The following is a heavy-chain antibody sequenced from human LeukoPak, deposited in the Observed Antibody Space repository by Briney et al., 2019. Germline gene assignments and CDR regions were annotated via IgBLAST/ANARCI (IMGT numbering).Heavy chain of an antibody. CDR1: GGSISSYY. CDR2: IYYSGST. CDR3: ARDPGYSYGHGWWFDP. D-gene: IGHD5-18*01. J-gene: IGHJ5*02. V-gene: IGHV4-59*01. Sequence: SETLSLTCTVSGGSISSYYWSWIRQPPGKGLEWIGYIYYSGSTNYNSSLKSRVTISVDTSKNQFSLKLSSVTAADTAVYYCARDPGYSYGHGWWFDPWGQGTLVTVSS.